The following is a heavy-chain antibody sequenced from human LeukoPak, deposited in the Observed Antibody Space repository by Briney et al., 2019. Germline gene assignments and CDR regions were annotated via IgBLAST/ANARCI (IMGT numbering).Heavy chain of an antibody. Sequence: SETLSLTCAVSGYSISSGYYWGWIRQPPGKGLEWIGSIYHSGSTYYNPSLKSRVTISVDTSQNQFSLKLSSVTAADTAVYYCARDVGYSSGWSQFDYWGQGTLVTVSS. CDR2: IYHSGST. V-gene: IGHV4-38-2*02. CDR1: GYSISSGYY. D-gene: IGHD6-19*01. J-gene: IGHJ4*02. CDR3: ARDVGYSSGWSQFDY.